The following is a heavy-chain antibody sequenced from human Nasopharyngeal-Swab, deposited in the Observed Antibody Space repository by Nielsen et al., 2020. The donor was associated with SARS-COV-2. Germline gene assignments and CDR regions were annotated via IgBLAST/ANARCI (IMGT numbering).Heavy chain of an antibody. D-gene: IGHD4-17*01. CDR1: GFTFSSYG. CDR2: ISYDGSNK. CDR3: AKESTVTTYYDAFDI. V-gene: IGHV3-30*18. J-gene: IGHJ3*02. Sequence: GESLKISCVVSGFTFSSYGMHWVRQAPGKGLEWVAVISYDGSNKYYADSVKGRFTISRDNSKNTLYLQMNSLRAEDTAVYYCAKESTVTTYYDAFDIWGQGTMVTVSS.